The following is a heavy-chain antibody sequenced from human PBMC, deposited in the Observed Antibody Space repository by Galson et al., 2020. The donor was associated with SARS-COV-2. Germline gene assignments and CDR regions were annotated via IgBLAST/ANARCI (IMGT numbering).Heavy chain of an antibody. CDR3: ASREWSNYEFWSCPPRTFDP. J-gene: IGHJ5*02. D-gene: IGHD3-3*01. V-gene: IGHV3-30*04. CDR2: ISYDGSNK. Sequence: QLGESLKISCAASGFTFSSYAMHWVRQAPGKGLEWVAVISYDGSNKYYADSVKGRFTISRDNSKNTLYLQMNSLRAEDTAVYYCASREWSNYEFWSCPPRTFDPWGQGTLVTVSS. CDR1: GFTFSSYA.